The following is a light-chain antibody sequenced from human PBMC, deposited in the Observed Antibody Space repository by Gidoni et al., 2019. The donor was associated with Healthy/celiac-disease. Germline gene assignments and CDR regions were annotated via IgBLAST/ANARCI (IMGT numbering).Light chain of an antibody. CDR3: QQRSNWPSLT. Sequence: EIALTPSPATLSLSPGERATLSCRASQSVSRYLSWYQQKPDQAPGLLIYDASNRATGIPARFSGSGSGTDITLTISSLEPEDFAVYYCQQRSNWPSLTFGGGTKVEIK. CDR2: DAS. V-gene: IGKV3-11*01. J-gene: IGKJ4*01. CDR1: QSVSRY.